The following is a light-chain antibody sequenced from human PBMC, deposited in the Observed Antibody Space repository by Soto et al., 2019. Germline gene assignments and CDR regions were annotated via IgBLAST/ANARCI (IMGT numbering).Light chain of an antibody. J-gene: IGKJ2*01. CDR2: GAS. CDR3: QQYGDWPPDT. V-gene: IGKV3-15*01. CDR1: QSVSRN. Sequence: EVVLTQSPATLSVSPGDRATLSCRASQSVSRNLAWYQQKPGQAPRLLIYGASTRATGVPARFSGSGSATEFTLSISSLQSEDVAGYYCQQYGDWPPDTFGQGTKLEI.